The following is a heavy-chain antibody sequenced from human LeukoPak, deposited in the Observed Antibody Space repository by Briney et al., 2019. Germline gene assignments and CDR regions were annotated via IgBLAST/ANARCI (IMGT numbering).Heavy chain of an antibody. CDR1: GYTFTSYD. D-gene: IGHD6-19*01. J-gene: IGHJ4*02. Sequence: ASVKVSCKASGYTFTSYDINWVRQATGQGLEWMGWISAYNGNTNYAQKLQGRVTMTTDTSTSTAYMELRSLRSDDTAVYYCARGYSSGWSLLDYFDYWGQGTLVTVSS. V-gene: IGHV1-18*01. CDR3: ARGYSSGWSLLDYFDY. CDR2: ISAYNGNT.